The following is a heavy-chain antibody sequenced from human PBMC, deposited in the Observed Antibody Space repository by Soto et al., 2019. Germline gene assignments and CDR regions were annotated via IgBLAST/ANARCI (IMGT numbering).Heavy chain of an antibody. Sequence: LQSGGGLVQPGGSLRLSCAGSGFTYGAYAMSWVRQAPGKGLEWVSSISGSGGTTFYADSVKGRFTITRENSKNTLFLQMNSLRAEDTAVYYCAIDPPGRHIIVVTALDCWGQGTLVTVSA. D-gene: IGHD2-21*02. J-gene: IGHJ4*02. V-gene: IGHV3-23*01. CDR3: AIDPPGRHIIVVTALDC. CDR2: ISGSGGTT. CDR1: GFTYGAYA.